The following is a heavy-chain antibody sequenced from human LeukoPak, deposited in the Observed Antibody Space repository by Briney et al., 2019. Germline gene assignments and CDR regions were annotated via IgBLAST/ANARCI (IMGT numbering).Heavy chain of an antibody. V-gene: IGHV4-39*02. J-gene: IGHJ4*02. CDR2: IYYCWSY. CDR1: GGSISSSCYY. D-gene: IGHD3-10*01. Sequence: SETLSLTCTVSGGSISSSCYYWCWIRQPPGKALEWVGIIYYCWSYYYHPPLKSRDTISVTPCKHYSSTYLRSVTAADTAVYYCARPLPNYGSGNLPRVWGQGALVTVSS. CDR3: ARPLPNYGSGNLPRV.